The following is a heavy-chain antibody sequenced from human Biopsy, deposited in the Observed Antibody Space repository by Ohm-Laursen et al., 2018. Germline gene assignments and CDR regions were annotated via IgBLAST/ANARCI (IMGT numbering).Heavy chain of an antibody. CDR2: LNPVSGNS. Sequence: GSSVKVSCKASGYTFTSYDITWVRQASGQGPEWMRWLNPVSGNSNFGQKFRGRVTVTSDTSISTAYMELSGLTSDDTATYYCGRAVRNQLLTDPWGQGTLVTVTS. J-gene: IGHJ5*02. CDR1: GYTFTSYD. CDR3: GRAVRNQLLTDP. V-gene: IGHV1-8*01. D-gene: IGHD1-7*01.